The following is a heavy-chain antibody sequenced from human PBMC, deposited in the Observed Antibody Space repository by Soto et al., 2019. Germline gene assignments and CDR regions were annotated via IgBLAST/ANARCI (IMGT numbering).Heavy chain of an antibody. CDR3: ARFASGGYYYYYMDV. CDR1: GYSFTSYW. V-gene: IGHV5-10-1*01. Sequence: PGESLKISCKGSGYSFTSYWISWVRQMPGKGLEWMGRIDPSDSYTNYSPSFQGHVTISADKSISTAYLQWSSLKASDTAMYYCARFASGGYYYYYMDVWGKGTTVTVSS. D-gene: IGHD3-10*01. J-gene: IGHJ6*03. CDR2: IDPSDSYT.